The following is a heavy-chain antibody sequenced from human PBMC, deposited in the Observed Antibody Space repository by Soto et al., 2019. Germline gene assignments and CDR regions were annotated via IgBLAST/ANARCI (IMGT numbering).Heavy chain of an antibody. Sequence: PGGSLRLSCAASGFTVSSNYMSWVRQAPGKGLEWVSVIYSGGSTYYADSVKGRFTISRDNSKNTLYLQMNSLRAEGTAVYYCARARFPSSGWYDSQHAFDIWGQGTMVTVSS. V-gene: IGHV3-66*01. J-gene: IGHJ3*02. CDR2: IYSGGST. D-gene: IGHD6-19*01. CDR1: GFTVSSNY. CDR3: ARARFPSSGWYDSQHAFDI.